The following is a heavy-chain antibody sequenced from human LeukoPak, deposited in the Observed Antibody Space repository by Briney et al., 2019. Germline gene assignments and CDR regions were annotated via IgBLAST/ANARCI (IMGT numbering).Heavy chain of an antibody. J-gene: IGHJ5*02. Sequence: PSETLSLTCTVSGGSISSYYWSWLRQPAGKGLEWLGGIYTSGSTNYNPSLKSRVTMSVDTSKNQFSLKLSSVTAADTAVYYCAREDDYSNYDRFVPWGQGTLVTVFS. CDR3: AREDDYSNYDRFVP. CDR2: IYTSGST. D-gene: IGHD4-11*01. CDR1: GGSISSYY. V-gene: IGHV4-4*07.